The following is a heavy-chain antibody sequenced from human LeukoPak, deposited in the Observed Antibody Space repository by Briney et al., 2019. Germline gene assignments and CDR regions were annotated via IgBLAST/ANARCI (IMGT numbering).Heavy chain of an antibody. CDR2: IYYSGST. V-gene: IGHV4-30-4*08. J-gene: IGHJ6*04. CDR1: GGSISSGDYY. CDR3: ARDRGSTGTAASTGDV. D-gene: IGHD2-2*01. Sequence: PSETLSLTCTVSGGSISSGDYYWSWIRQPPGKGLEWIGYIYYSGSTYYNPSLKSRVTISVDTSKNQFSLKLSSVTAADTAVYYCARDRGSTGTAASTGDVWGKGTTVTVSS.